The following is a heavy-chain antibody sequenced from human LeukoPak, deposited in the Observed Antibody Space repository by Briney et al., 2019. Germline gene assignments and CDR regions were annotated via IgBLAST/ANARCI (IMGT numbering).Heavy chain of an antibody. CDR2: IYCGGST. CDR1: GDSIGSYY. J-gene: IGHJ5*01. Sequence: SETLSLTCSVSGDSIGSYYWTWIRQSPGKGLEWIGYIYCGGSTNYSPSLKSRVSISVDTSNNQFSLQLRSVSAADTAIYYCARGRARDGSYPWFDSWGQGTLVTVSS. D-gene: IGHD3-16*02. CDR3: ARGRARDGSYPWFDS. V-gene: IGHV4-59*01.